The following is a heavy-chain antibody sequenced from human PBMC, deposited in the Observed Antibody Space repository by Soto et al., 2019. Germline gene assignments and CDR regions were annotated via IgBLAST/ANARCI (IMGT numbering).Heavy chain of an antibody. CDR2: IRLDGSTA. CDR3: VRDRPNTESLTGYFDT. J-gene: IGHJ4*02. D-gene: IGHD3-9*01. V-gene: IGHV3-33*01. Sequence: GGSLRLSCEASGFVFRTFRMHWGRRAPGKGLEWLATIRLDGSTARYAESVRGRFSISRDNSMNTLYLQLDRLRVEDTAVYYCVRDRPNTESLTGYFDTWGQGTPVTVSS. CDR1: GFVFRTFR.